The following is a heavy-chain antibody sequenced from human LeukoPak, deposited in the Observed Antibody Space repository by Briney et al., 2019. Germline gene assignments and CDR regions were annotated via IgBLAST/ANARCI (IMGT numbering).Heavy chain of an antibody. CDR2: IIPIFGTA. CDR1: GGTFSSYA. D-gene: IGHD6-19*01. V-gene: IGHV1-69*13. CDR3: ASTYSSGYYYYYMDV. Sequence: SVKVSCKASGGTFSSYAISWVRQAPGQGLEWMGGIIPIFGTANYAQKFQGRVTITADESTSTAYMELSSLRSEDTAVYYCASTYSSGYYYYYMDVWGKGTTATVSS. J-gene: IGHJ6*03.